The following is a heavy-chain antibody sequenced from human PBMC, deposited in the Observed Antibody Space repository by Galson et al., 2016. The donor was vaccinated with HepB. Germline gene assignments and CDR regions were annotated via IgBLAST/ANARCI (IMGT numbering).Heavy chain of an antibody. V-gene: IGHV3-33*01. D-gene: IGHD1-1*01. CDR1: GSPSSSYG. CDR3: ARDRDGTDDYFGMDV. CDR2: VWGDGNRD. J-gene: IGHJ6*02. Sequence: SPRPPCAASGSPSSSYGMHWARQAPGKGLACVAVVWGDGNRDNSADSVKGRVTISRDNSKNTLYLQMNSRIGEGTAVYFCARDRDGTDDYFGMDVWGRGTTVIVSS.